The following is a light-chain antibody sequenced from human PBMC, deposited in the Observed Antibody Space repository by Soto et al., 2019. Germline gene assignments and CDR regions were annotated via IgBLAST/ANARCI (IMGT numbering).Light chain of an antibody. V-gene: IGKV1-39*01. CDR3: QQSYTTPWT. Sequence: DIQMTQSPSSLSASVGDRVTITCRASQSINSYLIWFQHKPGKAPKLLIYAASSLQSGVPSRFSGTGSGTDFSLTISSLQPEDFATYSCQQSYTTPWTFGQGTKVEI. CDR2: AAS. CDR1: QSINSY. J-gene: IGKJ1*01.